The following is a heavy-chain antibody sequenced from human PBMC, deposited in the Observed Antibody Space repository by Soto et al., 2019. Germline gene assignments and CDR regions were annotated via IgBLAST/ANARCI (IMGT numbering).Heavy chain of an antibody. CDR2: IYYSGST. CDR3: ARDWGYNWNYDYYYYGMDV. CDR1: GGSISSYY. V-gene: IGHV4-59*01. Sequence: SETLSLTCTVSGGSISSYYWSWIRQPPGKGLEWIGYIYYSGSTNYNPSLKSRVTISVDTSKNQFSLKLSSVTAADTAVYYCARDWGYNWNYDYYYYGMDVWGQGTTVTVSS. J-gene: IGHJ6*02. D-gene: IGHD1-7*01.